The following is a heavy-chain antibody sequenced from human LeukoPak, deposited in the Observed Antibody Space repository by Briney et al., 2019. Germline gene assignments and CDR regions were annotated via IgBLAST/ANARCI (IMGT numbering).Heavy chain of an antibody. J-gene: IGHJ6*02. V-gene: IGHV4-4*02. D-gene: IGHD3-10*01. CDR2: IYHSGST. CDR3: ARDLSALRQGLYYYYGMDV. Sequence: SGTLSLTCAVSGGSISSSNWWSWVRQPPGKGLEWIGEIYHSGSTNYNPSLKSRVTISVDKSKNQFSLKLSSVTAADTAMYYCARDLSALRQGLYYYYGMDVWGQGTTVTVSS. CDR1: GGSISSSNW.